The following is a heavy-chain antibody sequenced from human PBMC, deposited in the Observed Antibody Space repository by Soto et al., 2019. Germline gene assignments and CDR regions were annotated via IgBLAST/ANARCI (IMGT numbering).Heavy chain of an antibody. J-gene: IGHJ4*02. CDR2: IYDSGSS. V-gene: IGHV4-30-4*01. CDR1: GGSVISGDYC. Sequence: SETLSLTCTVSGGSVISGDYCFVWIRQPPGKGLEWIGYIYDSGSSYYNPSLKSRVTMSVDTSKNQFSLKLRSVTAADTAMYYCAREKGYISGPKNFDSWGQGTLVTVSS. D-gene: IGHD5-12*01. CDR3: AREKGYISGPKNFDS.